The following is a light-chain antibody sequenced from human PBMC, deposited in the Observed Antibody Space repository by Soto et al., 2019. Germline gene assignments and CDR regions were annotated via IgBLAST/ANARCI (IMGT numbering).Light chain of an antibody. CDR3: QSYDSRLTGSI. V-gene: IGLV2-8*01. Sequence: QSALTQPPSASGSPGQSVTISCTGTSSDVGGYNHVSWYQQHPGKAPKVVIYEVTKRPSGVPDRFSGSKSGNTASLAITGLQAEDEADYYCQSYDSRLTGSIFGTGTKVTVL. CDR2: EVT. J-gene: IGLJ1*01. CDR1: SSDVGGYNH.